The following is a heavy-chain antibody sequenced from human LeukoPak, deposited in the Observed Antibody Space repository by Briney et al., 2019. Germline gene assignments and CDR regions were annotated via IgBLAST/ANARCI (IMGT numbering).Heavy chain of an antibody. V-gene: IGHV4-34*01. D-gene: IGHD3-16*01. Sequence: SETLSLTCAVYGGSFSGYYWSWIRQPPGKGLEWIGEINHSGSTNYNPSLKSQVTISVDTSKNQFSPKLSSVTAADTAVYYCARGLKIRGREYYYYYMDVWGKGTTVTVSS. J-gene: IGHJ6*03. CDR1: GGSFSGYY. CDR2: INHSGST. CDR3: ARGLKIRGREYYYYYMDV.